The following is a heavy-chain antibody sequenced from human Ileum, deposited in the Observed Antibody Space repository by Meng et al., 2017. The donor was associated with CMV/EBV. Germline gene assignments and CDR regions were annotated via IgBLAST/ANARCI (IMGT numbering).Heavy chain of an antibody. CDR1: GFSLRDNAVG. V-gene: IGHV2-5*01. CDR2: LYWNDDN. J-gene: IGHJ4*02. Sequence: TCSFSGFSLRDNAVGVAWIRQPPGKPLEWLALLYWNDDNHYSPSLKSRLTVSKDTSKNQVVLSMTNVDPLDTGTYYCAHTAGWLSFYWGPGTLVTVSS. D-gene: IGHD5-24*01. CDR3: AHTAGWLSFY.